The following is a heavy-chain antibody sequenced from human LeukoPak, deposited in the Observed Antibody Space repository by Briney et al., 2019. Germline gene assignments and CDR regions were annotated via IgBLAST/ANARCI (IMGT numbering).Heavy chain of an antibody. J-gene: IGHJ4*02. CDR2: IYYSGST. D-gene: IGHD3-10*01. CDR3: ASPNYGSGSYYMDY. CDR1: GGSISSSSYY. V-gene: IGHV4-39*01. Sequence: SETLSLTCTVSGGSISSSSYYWGSIRQPPGKGLEWIGSIYYSGSTYYNPSLKSRVTISVDTSKNQFSLKLSSVTAADTAVYYCASPNYGSGSYYMDYWGQGTLVTVSS.